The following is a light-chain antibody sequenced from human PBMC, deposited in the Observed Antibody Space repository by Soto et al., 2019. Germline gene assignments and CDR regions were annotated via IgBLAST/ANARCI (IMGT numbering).Light chain of an antibody. Sequence: EIVLTQSPGTLSLSPGERATLSCRASQSVSSNYLAWYQQKPGQAPRLLIYGASSRPTGIPDRFGGSGSGTDFTLTISRLEPEDFAVYYCQHYGRSAYTFGQGTTLEIK. CDR2: GAS. J-gene: IGKJ2*01. CDR3: QHYGRSAYT. CDR1: QSVSSNY. V-gene: IGKV3-20*01.